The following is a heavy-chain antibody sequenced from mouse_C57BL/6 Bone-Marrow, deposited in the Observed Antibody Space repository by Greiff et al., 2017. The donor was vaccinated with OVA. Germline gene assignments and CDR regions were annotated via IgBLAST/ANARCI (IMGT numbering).Heavy chain of an antibody. CDR2: INPNNGGT. CDR3: ARCSSYYYGSSYWWYFDV. D-gene: IGHD1-1*01. V-gene: IGHV1-26*01. CDR1: GYTFTDYY. J-gene: IGHJ1*03. Sequence: VEPGASVKISCKASGYTFTDYYMNWVKQSHGKSLEWIGDINPNNGGTSYNQKFKGKATLTVDKSSSTAYMELRSLTSEDSAVYYCARCSSYYYGSSYWWYFDVWGTGTTVTVSS.